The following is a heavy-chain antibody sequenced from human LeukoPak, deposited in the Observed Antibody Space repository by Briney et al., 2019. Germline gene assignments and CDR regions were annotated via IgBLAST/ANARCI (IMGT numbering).Heavy chain of an antibody. CDR2: IYYSGST. D-gene: IGHD2-21*01. J-gene: IGHJ4*02. CDR3: ARHLNNCGDDCYIFDY. CDR1: GGSIFSYY. Sequence: PSETLSLTCTVSGGSIFSYYWSWIRQPPGKELEWMGYIYYSGSTNYNPSLKSRVTISVDTSKNQFSLRVSSVTAADTAVYYCARHLNNCGDDCYIFDYWGQGTLVTVSS. V-gene: IGHV4-59*08.